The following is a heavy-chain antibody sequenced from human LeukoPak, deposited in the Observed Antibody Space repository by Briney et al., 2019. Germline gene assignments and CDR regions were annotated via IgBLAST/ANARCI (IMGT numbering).Heavy chain of an antibody. V-gene: IGHV1-24*01. CDR3: ATIHPRGSYHRGAFDI. J-gene: IGHJ3*02. D-gene: IGHD1-26*01. CDR2: FDPEDGET. CDR1: GYTLTELS. Sequence: ASVKVSCKVSGYTLTELSMHWVRQAPGKGLEWMGGFDPEDGETIYAQKFQGRVIMTEETSTDTAYMELSSLRSEDTAVYYCATIHPRGSYHRGAFDIWGQGTMVTVSS.